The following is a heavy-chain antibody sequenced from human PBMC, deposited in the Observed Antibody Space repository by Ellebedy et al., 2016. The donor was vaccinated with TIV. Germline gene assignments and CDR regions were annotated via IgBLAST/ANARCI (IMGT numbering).Heavy chain of an antibody. Sequence: AASVKVSCKASGGTFSSYAISWVRQAPGQGLEWMGGIIPIFGTANYAQKFQGRVTITADESTSTAYMELSSLRSEDTAVYYCARDLRSWPGALDYWGQGTLVTVSS. V-gene: IGHV1-69*13. CDR2: IIPIFGTA. J-gene: IGHJ4*02. D-gene: IGHD6-13*01. CDR1: GGTFSSYA. CDR3: ARDLRSWPGALDY.